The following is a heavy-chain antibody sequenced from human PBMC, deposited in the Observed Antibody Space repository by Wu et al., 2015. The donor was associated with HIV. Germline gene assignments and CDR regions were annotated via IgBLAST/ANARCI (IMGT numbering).Heavy chain of an antibody. Sequence: QVQLVQSGAEVKKPGSSVKVSCKASGGTFSSYAISWVRQAPGQGLEWMGRIIPIFGTANYAQKFQGRVTITADESTSTAYMELSSLRSDDTAVYYCARARSLLTSSWYGFDYWGQGTLVTVSS. D-gene: IGHD6-13*01. V-gene: IGHV1-69*13. CDR2: IIPIFGTA. J-gene: IGHJ4*02. CDR3: ARARSLLTSSWYGFDY. CDR1: GGTFSSYA.